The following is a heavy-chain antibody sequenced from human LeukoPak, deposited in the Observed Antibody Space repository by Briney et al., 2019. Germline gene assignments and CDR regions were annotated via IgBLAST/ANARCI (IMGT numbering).Heavy chain of an antibody. CDR3: AKDSAKKYDDY. CDR2: ISGSGGST. V-gene: IGHV3-23*01. J-gene: IGHJ4*02. Sequence: PGGSLRLSCAASGFTFTTYSMNWVRQAPGKGLEWVSAISGSGGSTYYADSVKGRFTISRDNSKNTLYLQMNSLRAEDTAVYYCAKDSAKKYDDYWGQGTLVTVSS. D-gene: IGHD2/OR15-2a*01. CDR1: GFTFTTYS.